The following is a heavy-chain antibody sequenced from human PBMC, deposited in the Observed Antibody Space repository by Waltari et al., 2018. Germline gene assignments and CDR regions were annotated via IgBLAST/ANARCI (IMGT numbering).Heavy chain of an antibody. CDR1: GFSLRSYA. Sequence: EVQLLESGGGLVQPGGSLRLSCAASGFSLRSYAMNWVRQAPGKGLEWVSAISGSGGSTCYADSVKGRFTISRDNSKNTLYLQMNSLRAEDTAVYYCAKGLTIFGGFDYWGQGTLVTVSS. J-gene: IGHJ4*02. D-gene: IGHD3-3*01. V-gene: IGHV3-23*01. CDR2: ISGSGGST. CDR3: AKGLTIFGGFDY.